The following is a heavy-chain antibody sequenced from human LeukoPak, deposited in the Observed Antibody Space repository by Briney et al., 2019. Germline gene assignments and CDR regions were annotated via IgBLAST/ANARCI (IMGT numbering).Heavy chain of an antibody. Sequence: PETLSLTCAVSGGSISSGGYYWSWIRQPPGKGLEWIGYIYYSGSTNYNPSLKSRVTISVDTSKNQFSLKLSSVTAADTAVYYCARSTLSSSWPFDYWGQGTLVTVSS. CDR3: ARSTLSSSWPFDY. CDR1: GGSISSGGYY. D-gene: IGHD6-13*01. V-gene: IGHV4-61*08. J-gene: IGHJ4*02. CDR2: IYYSGST.